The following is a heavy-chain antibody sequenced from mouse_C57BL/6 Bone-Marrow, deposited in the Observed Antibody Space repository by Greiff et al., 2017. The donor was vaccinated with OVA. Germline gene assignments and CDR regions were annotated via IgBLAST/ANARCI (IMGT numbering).Heavy chain of an antibody. CDR2: IHPNRGST. CDR3: ARGLRRKGEDAMDY. D-gene: IGHD2-4*01. CDR1: GYTFTSYW. V-gene: IGHV1-64*01. Sequence: QVQLQQPGAELVKPGASVKLSCKASGYTFTSYWMHWVKQRPGQGLEWIGMIHPNRGSTNYNEKFKSKATLTVDNSSSTAYMQLSSLTSEDSAVYDCARGLRRKGEDAMDYWGQGTSVTVAS. J-gene: IGHJ4*01.